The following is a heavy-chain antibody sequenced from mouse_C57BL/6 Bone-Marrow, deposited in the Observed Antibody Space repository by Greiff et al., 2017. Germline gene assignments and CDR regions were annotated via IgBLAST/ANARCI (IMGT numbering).Heavy chain of an antibody. V-gene: IGHV2-9-1*01. CDR1: GFSLTSYA. J-gene: IGHJ4*01. CDR2: IWTGGGT. CDR3: ARNRDYSNYEYAMDY. D-gene: IGHD2-5*01. Sequence: VKLVESGPGLVAPSQSLSITCTVSGFSLTSYAISWVRQPPGKGLEWLGVIWTGGGTNYNSALKSRLSISKDNSKSQVFLKMNSLQTDDTARYYCARNRDYSNYEYAMDYWGQGTSVTVSS.